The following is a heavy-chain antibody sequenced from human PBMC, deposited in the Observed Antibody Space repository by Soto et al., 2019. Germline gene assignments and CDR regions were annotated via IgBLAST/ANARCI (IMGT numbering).Heavy chain of an antibody. D-gene: IGHD3-16*01. J-gene: IGHJ4*02. CDR3: ASVRGGSRRFDY. V-gene: IGHV4-59*01. CDR1: GGSISSYY. CDR2: IYYSGST. Sequence: QVQLQESGPGLVKPSETLSLTCTVSGGSISSYYWSWIRQPPGKGLEWIGYIYYSGSTNYNPSLKTRVTLSVDTSKNQFSLKLSSVTAADTAVYYCASVRGGSRRFDYWGQGTLVTVSS.